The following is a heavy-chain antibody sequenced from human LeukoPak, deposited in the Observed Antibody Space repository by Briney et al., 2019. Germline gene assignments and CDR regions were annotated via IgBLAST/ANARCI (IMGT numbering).Heavy chain of an antibody. Sequence: GGSLRLSCAASGFTFSSYWMSWVRQAPGKGLEWVANIKQDGSEKYYVDSVKGRFTISRDNAKNSLYLQMNSLRAEDTAVYYCARDGYDFWSGCNAFDIWGQGTMVTVSS. D-gene: IGHD3-3*01. CDR2: IKQDGSEK. CDR3: ARDGYDFWSGCNAFDI. J-gene: IGHJ3*02. V-gene: IGHV3-7*01. CDR1: GFTFSSYW.